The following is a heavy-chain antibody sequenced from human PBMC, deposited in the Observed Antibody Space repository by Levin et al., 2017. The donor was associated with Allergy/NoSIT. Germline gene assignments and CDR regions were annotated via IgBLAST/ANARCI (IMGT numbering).Heavy chain of an antibody. V-gene: IGHV1-69*13. CDR1: GDTFSSSV. CDR2: IIPSYGTS. CDR3: ARSQKIYYYDTSGFPFDS. J-gene: IGHJ4*02. Sequence: SVKVSCKASGDTFSSSVINWVRQAPGQGLEWMGGIIPSYGTSNYTQKFHGRVTFSADDYTRTAYMELSSLTSEDTAMYYCARSQKIYYYDTSGFPFDSWGQGTLVTVSS. D-gene: IGHD3-22*01.